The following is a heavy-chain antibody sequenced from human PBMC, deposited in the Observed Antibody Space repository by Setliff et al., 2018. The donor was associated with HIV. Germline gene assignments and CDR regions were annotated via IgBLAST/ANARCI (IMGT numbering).Heavy chain of an antibody. J-gene: IGHJ5*02. D-gene: IGHD5-12*01. CDR2: IGSSNHGI. CDR3: ARVASGYDYGWLDP. V-gene: IGHV3-48*04. CDR1: GFNFRSYG. Sequence: PGGSLRLSCAASGFNFRSYGMTWVRQAPGKGLDWVAHIGSSNHGIHYTASVQGRFTVSRDNANNLLFLQMNSLRAEDTAVYYCARVASGYDYGWLDPWGQGTRVTVSS.